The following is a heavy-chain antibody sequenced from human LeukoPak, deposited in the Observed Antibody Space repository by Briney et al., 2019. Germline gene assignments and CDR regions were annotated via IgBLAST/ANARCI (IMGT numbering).Heavy chain of an antibody. CDR3: ARDLDWLLFDY. CDR2: VRYDGSTT. J-gene: IGHJ4*02. Sequence: GGSLRLSCAASGFTFSAYWMHWVRQAPGKGLVWVSRVRYDGSTTTYADSVKGRFTISRDNAKNILYLQMNSLRVEDTAVYYCARDLDWLLFDYWGQGTLVTVSS. V-gene: IGHV3-74*01. CDR1: GFTFSAYW. D-gene: IGHD3-9*01.